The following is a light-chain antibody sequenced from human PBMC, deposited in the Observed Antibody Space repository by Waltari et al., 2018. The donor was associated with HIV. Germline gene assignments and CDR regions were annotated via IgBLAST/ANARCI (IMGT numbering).Light chain of an antibody. CDR3: QAWDANHAV. CDR2: QGS. Sequence: TQPPSVSVPSGQTASIPCSGEKLADKFPCWYQKKPCQPPILLFYQGSRRPSGMPGRLSASKSANPATLTIRGAQPLDEADYFCQAWDANHAVFGGGTTLTVL. V-gene: IGLV3-1*01. CDR1: KLADKF. J-gene: IGLJ2*01.